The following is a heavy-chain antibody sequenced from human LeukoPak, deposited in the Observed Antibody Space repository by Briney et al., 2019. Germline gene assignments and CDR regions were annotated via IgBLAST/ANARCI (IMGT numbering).Heavy chain of an antibody. CDR3: ARARDIVLMSFDP. V-gene: IGHV1-46*01. CDR1: GYIFTSYY. D-gene: IGHD2-8*01. J-gene: IGHJ5*02. CDR2: INPSGGST. Sequence: GASVKVSCTPSGYIFTSYYIHSMRQAPGHGLEWLGIINPSGGSTSYAQKFQGRVTMTRDMSTSTVYMELSSLRSEDTAVYYCARARDIVLMSFDPWGQGTLVTVSS.